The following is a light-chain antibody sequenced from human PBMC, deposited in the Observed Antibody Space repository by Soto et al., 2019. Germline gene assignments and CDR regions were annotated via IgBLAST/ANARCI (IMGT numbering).Light chain of an antibody. CDR2: EVS. J-gene: IGLJ2*01. CDR1: SSDVGSYNL. V-gene: IGLV2-23*02. CDR3: CSYAGSSTFRV. Sequence: QSALTQPASVSGSPGQSITISCTGTSSDVGSYNLVSWYQQHPGKAPKLMIYEVSKRPSGVSNRFSGSKSGNTASLTISGLQAEDEADYYCCSYAGSSTFRVFGGATQLTVL.